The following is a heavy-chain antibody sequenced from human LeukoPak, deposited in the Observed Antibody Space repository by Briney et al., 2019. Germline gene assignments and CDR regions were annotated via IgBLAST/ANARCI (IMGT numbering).Heavy chain of an antibody. D-gene: IGHD3-3*01. CDR3: TRGEGLYDFWSGFYGY. V-gene: IGHV3-73*01. CDR2: IRSKANSYAT. Sequence: PGGSLTLSCAASGFTFSGSAMHWVRQASGKGLEWVGRIRSKANSYATAYAASVKGRFTISRDDSKNTAYLQMNSLKTEDTAVYYCTRGEGLYDFWSGFYGYWGQGTLVTVSS. J-gene: IGHJ4*02. CDR1: GFTFSGSA.